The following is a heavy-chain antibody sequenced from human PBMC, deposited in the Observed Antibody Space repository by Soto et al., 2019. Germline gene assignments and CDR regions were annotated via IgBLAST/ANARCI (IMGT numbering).Heavy chain of an antibody. V-gene: IGHV6-1*01. CDR3: ARGNALDV. J-gene: IGHJ3*01. CDR1: GDSVSSDITS. D-gene: IGHD1-1*01. CDR2: TYYRSKWFH. Sequence: QGQLQQSGPGLVKPSQTLSLTCAISGDSVSSDITSWNWIRQSPSRGLEWLGRTYYRSKWFHDYAASVKSRITINPDTSKNQFSLELNSMTREDTAVYYCARGNALDVWGKGTVVPVSS.